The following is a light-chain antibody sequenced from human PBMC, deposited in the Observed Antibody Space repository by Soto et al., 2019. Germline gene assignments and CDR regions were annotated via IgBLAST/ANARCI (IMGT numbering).Light chain of an antibody. CDR3: QQANSFPLT. V-gene: IGKV1-12*01. Sequence: DIQMTQSPSSVSASVGDRVTITCRASQVIASWLAWYQQKPGQAPKLLIYAASRLQSGVPSRFSGSGSGTDFTLTISSLQPEDCAGYFCQQANSFPLTFGGGTKVEIK. CDR1: QVIASW. CDR2: AAS. J-gene: IGKJ4*01.